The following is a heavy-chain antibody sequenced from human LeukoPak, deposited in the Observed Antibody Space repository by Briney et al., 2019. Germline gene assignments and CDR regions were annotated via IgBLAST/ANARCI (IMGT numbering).Heavy chain of an antibody. CDR1: GYTFTGYY. D-gene: IGHD3-10*01. J-gene: IGHJ6*02. V-gene: IGHV1-18*04. CDR3: ARDYYGSGSYYYYYYGMDV. CDR2: INPNSGNT. Sequence: ASVKVSCKASGYTFTGYYMHWVRQAPGQGLEWMGWINPNSGNTNYAQKLQGRVTMTTDTSTSTAYMELRSLRSDDTAVYYCARDYYGSGSYYYYYYGMDVWGQGTTVTVSS.